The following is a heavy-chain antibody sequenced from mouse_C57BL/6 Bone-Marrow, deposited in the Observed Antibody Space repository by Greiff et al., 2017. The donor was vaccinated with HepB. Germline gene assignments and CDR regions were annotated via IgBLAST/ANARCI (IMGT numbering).Heavy chain of an antibody. V-gene: IGHV1-4*01. CDR3: AKYGYYVFDY. Sequence: QVQLQQSGAELARPGASVKMSCKASGYTFISYTMHWVKQRPGQGLEWIGYINPSSGYTKYNQKFKDKATLTADKSSSTAYMQLSSLTSEDSAVYYCAKYGYYVFDYWGQGTTLTVSS. J-gene: IGHJ2*01. CDR2: INPSSGYT. D-gene: IGHD2-3*01. CDR1: GYTFISYT.